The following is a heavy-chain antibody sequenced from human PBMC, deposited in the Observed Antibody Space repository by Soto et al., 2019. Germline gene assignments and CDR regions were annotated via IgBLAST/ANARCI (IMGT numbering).Heavy chain of an antibody. J-gene: IGHJ4*02. CDR1: GGTFSSYA. D-gene: IGHD6-13*01. CDR2: IIPIFGTA. V-gene: IGHV1-69*13. Sequence: GASVKVSCKASGGTFSSYAISWVRQAPGQGLEWMGGIIPIFGTANYAQKFQGKVTITADESTSTAYMELSSLRSEDTAVYYCARDRDSSSWYDYWGQGTLVTVSS. CDR3: ARDRDSSSWYDY.